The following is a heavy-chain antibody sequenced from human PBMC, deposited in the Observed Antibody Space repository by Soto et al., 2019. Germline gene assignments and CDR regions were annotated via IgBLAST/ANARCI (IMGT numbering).Heavy chain of an antibody. CDR3: ARGSAAAANY. J-gene: IGHJ4*02. D-gene: IGHD6-13*01. Sequence: SETLCLTCAVYGGSFSGYDWSWIRQPPGKGLEWIGEINHSGSTNYNPSLKSRVTISVDTSKNQFSLKLSSVTAADTAVYYCARGSAAAANYWGQGTLVTVSS. CDR2: INHSGST. V-gene: IGHV4-34*01. CDR1: GGSFSGYD.